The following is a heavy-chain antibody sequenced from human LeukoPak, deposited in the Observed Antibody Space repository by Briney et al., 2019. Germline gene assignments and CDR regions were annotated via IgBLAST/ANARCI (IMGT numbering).Heavy chain of an antibody. CDR1: GGSISSYY. V-gene: IGHV4-59*01. Sequence: PSETLSLTCTVSGGSISSYYWSWIRQPPGKGLEWIGYIYYSGSTNYNPSLKSRVTISVDTSKNQFSLKLSSVTAADTAVYYCARMGYDTFYGMDVWGQGTTVTASS. CDR3: ARMGYDTFYGMDV. CDR2: IYYSGST. J-gene: IGHJ6*02. D-gene: IGHD3-22*01.